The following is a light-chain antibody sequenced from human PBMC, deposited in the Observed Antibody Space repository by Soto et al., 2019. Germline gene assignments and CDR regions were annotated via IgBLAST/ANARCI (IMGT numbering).Light chain of an antibody. CDR2: AAS. V-gene: IGKV1-39*01. J-gene: IGKJ5*01. Sequence: DIQMTQSPSSLSASVGDRVTISCRASQSISSYLNWYQQTPGKAPKLLIYAASSLQSGVPSRFSGSGSGTDFTLTISSLQPEDFATYYCQQSYSTPITFCQGTRLEIK. CDR3: QQSYSTPIT. CDR1: QSISSY.